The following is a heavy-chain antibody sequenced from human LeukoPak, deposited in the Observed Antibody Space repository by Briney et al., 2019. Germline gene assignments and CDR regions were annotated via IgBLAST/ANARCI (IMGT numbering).Heavy chain of an antibody. D-gene: IGHD3-22*01. J-gene: IGHJ4*02. CDR3: VRGASSYYDSSDYFDY. CDR2: ISVYNGNT. Sequence: GASVKVSCKASGYTFTTYSISWVRQAPGQGPEWMGWISVYNGNTNYAQKLQGRVTMTTDTSTTTAFMELRSLRSDDTAVYYCVRGASSYYDSSDYFDYWGQGTLVTVSS. CDR1: GYTFTTYS. V-gene: IGHV1-18*01.